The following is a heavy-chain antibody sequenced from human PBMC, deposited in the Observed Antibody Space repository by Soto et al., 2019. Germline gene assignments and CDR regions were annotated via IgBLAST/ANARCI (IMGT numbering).Heavy chain of an antibody. CDR3: ARGLGGRMDD. CDR1: GTIFSSYT. CDR2: IIPILGET. J-gene: IGHJ6*02. D-gene: IGHD3-16*01. Sequence: QVQLVQSGAEVKKPGSSVRVSCKASGTIFSSYTISWVRQAPGQGLEWMGRIIPILGETNSAQKFQGRVTLTADQSTNTAYMELNSLRLEDTAVYYCARGLGGRMDDWGQGTTVTVS. V-gene: IGHV1-69*08.